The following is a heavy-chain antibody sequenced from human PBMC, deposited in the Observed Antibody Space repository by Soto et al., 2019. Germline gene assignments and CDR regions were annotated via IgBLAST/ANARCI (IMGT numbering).Heavy chain of an antibody. CDR3: ARPYSSNDAFDI. CDR2: IYYSGST. Sequence: QLQLQESGPGLVKPSETLSLTCTVSGGSISSSSYYWGWIRQPPGKGLEWIGSIYYSGSTYYNPSLKSRVTISVDTSKNQFALKLSSVTAADTAVYYCARPYSSNDAFDIWGQGTMVTVSS. D-gene: IGHD6-13*01. J-gene: IGHJ3*02. V-gene: IGHV4-39*01. CDR1: GGSISSSSYY.